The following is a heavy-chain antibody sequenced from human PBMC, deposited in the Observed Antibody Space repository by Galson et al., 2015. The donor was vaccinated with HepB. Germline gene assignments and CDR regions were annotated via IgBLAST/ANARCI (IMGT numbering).Heavy chain of an antibody. CDR3: ALQEYYYDSSGYYYSY. D-gene: IGHD3-22*01. CDR2: IYWNDDK. J-gene: IGHJ4*02. V-gene: IGHV2-5*01. CDR1: GFSLSTSGVG. Sequence: PALVKPTQTLTLTCTFSGFSLSTSGVGVGWIRQPPGKALEWLALIYWNDDKRYSPSLKSRLTITKDTSKNQVVLTMTNMDPVDTATYYCALQEYYYDSSGYYYSYWGQGTLVTVSS.